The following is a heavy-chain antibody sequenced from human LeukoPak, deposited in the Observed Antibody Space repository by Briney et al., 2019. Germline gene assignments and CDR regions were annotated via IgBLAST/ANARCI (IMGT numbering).Heavy chain of an antibody. CDR1: GFTFSNYG. CDR2: ISYDGSNQ. V-gene: IGHV3-30*18. Sequence: GGSLRLSCAASGFTFSNYGMHWVRQAPGKGLEWVALISYDGSNQYFADSVKGRFTISRDNSKNTLYLQMNSLRAEDTAVHYCAKGRYYGSSAYYSLDYFDYWGQGTLVTVSS. J-gene: IGHJ4*02. D-gene: IGHD3-22*01. CDR3: AKGRYYGSSAYYSLDYFDY.